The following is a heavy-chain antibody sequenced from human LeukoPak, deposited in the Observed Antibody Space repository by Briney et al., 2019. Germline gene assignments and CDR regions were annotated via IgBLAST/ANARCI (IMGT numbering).Heavy chain of an antibody. CDR1: GYTFTSYY. J-gene: IGHJ4*02. Sequence: ASVKVSCKASGYTFTSYYMHWVRQAPGQGLEWMGIINPSGGSTSYAQKFQGRVTMNRDTSTSTVYMELSSLRSEDTAVYYCAREEMATGGVDYWGQGTLVTVSS. CDR3: AREEMATGGVDY. D-gene: IGHD5-24*01. V-gene: IGHV1-46*01. CDR2: INPSGGST.